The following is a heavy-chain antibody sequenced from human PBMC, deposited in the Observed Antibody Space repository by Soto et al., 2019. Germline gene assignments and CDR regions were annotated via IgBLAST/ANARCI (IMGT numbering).Heavy chain of an antibody. V-gene: IGHV1-69*13. CDR3: ARQFDFESSGYYYPY. J-gene: IGHJ4*02. Sequence: SVKVSCKASGGTFSRYAISWVRQAPGQGLEWMGGIIPMFGTPNCAQKFQGRVTITAVESTSTAYMELSSLRSEDTAVYYCARQFDFESSGYYYPYWGQGTPVTVSS. D-gene: IGHD3-22*01. CDR2: IIPMFGTP. CDR1: GGTFSRYA.